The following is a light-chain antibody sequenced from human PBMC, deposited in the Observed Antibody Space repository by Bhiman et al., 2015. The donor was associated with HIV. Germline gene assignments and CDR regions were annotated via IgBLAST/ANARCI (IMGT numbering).Light chain of an antibody. CDR2: DVG. V-gene: IGLV2-14*01. Sequence: QSALTQPASVSGSPGQSITISCTGTSSDVGGYNYVSWYQQHPGKAPKLMIYDVGKRPSGFRNRFSGSKSGNTASLTISGLQAEDEAAYYCTSYTSSSTVIFGGGTELTVL. CDR1: SSDVGGYNY. J-gene: IGLJ2*01. CDR3: TSYTSSSTVI.